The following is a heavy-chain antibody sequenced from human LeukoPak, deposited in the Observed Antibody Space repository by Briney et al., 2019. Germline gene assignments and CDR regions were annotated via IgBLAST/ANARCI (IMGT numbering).Heavy chain of an antibody. CDR2: ITRGGTTI. V-gene: IGHV3-48*03. CDR3: ARGGNIGYDYNAFDI. D-gene: IGHD3-22*01. Sequence: PGGSLRLSCAASGFTFSTYEMNWVRQAPGKGLEWVSYITRGGTTIYYADFVQGRFTISRDNAKNTLYLQMNRLRAEDTAVYYCARGGNIGYDYNAFDIWGQGTMVTVSS. J-gene: IGHJ3*02. CDR1: GFTFSTYE.